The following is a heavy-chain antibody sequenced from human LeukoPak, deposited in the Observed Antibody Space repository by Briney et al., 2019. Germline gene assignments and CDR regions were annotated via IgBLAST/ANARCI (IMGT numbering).Heavy chain of an antibody. V-gene: IGHV4-59*01. CDR2: IYYSGST. D-gene: IGHD6-19*01. Sequence: PSEPLSLTCTVSGGSISSYYWSWIRQPTGKGLEWIGYIYYSGSTNYNPSLKSRVTVSPDTSKNQFSLKLSSVTAADTAVYYCARGGSGWSIDYWGQGTLVTVSS. CDR3: ARGGSGWSIDY. CDR1: GGSISSYY. J-gene: IGHJ4*02.